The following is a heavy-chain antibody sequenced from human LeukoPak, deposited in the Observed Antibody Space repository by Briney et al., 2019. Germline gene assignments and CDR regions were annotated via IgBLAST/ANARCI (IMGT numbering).Heavy chain of an antibody. CDR3: ALSRLGKPGGMDV. V-gene: IGHV1-2*04. D-gene: IGHD3-10*01. Sequence: GWINPNGGGTHYARKFQRWVTMTRDTSINTVHMELSSLRSDGTAVYYCALSRLGKPGGMDVWGQGTTVTVSS. CDR2: INPNGGGT. J-gene: IGHJ6*02.